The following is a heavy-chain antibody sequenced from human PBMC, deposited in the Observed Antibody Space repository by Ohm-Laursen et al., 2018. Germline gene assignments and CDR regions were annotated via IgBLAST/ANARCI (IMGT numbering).Heavy chain of an antibody. D-gene: IGHD1-26*01. J-gene: IGHJ4*02. Sequence: SDTLSLTCTVSGGSISSYYWSWIRQPAGKGLEWIGRINISGSTNYNPSLKSRVTMSVDTSKNQFFLNLSSVTAADTAVYYCAGRGYWGQGTLVTVSS. CDR2: INISGST. CDR3: AGRGY. V-gene: IGHV4-4*07. CDR1: GGSISSYY.